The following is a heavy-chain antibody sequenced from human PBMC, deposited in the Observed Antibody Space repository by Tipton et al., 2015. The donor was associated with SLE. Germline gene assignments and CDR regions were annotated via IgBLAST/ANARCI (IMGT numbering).Heavy chain of an antibody. CDR3: AKGGSDYSKPFDY. V-gene: IGHV3-21*01. D-gene: IGHD4-11*01. CDR2: ISSSSSYI. J-gene: IGHJ4*02. CDR1: GFTFSSYS. Sequence: GSLRLSCAASGFTFSSYSMNWVRQAPGKGLEWVSSISSSSSYIYYADSVKGRFTISRDNAKNSLYLQMNSLRAEDTAVYYCAKGGSDYSKPFDYWGQGTLVTVSS.